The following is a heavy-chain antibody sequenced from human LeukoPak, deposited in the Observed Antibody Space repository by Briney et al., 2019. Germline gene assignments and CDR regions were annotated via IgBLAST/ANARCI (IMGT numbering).Heavy chain of an antibody. CDR2: ISYDGSNK. CDR3: ARESGSYSVDY. Sequence: PGRSLRLSCAASGFTFSGYGMHWVRQPPGKGLEWVALISYDGSNKFYADSVKGRFTISRDNSKNTLYLQMNSLRGEDTAVYYCARESGSYSVDYWGQGTLVTVSS. D-gene: IGHD1-26*01. J-gene: IGHJ4*02. V-gene: IGHV3-30*03. CDR1: GFTFSGYG.